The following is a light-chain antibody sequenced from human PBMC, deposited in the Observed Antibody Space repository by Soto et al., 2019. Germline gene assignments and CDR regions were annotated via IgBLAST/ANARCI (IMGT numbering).Light chain of an antibody. CDR1: QTIDSY. CDR2: DAS. CDR3: QQYDTLRVT. Sequence: DIQLTQSPPSLSATVGDRVTITCRASQTIDSYLNWFQQKPGMAPNLLIYDASNLETGVPSRFSGSGSGAHFTFTISCLQPEDIATYYCQQYDTLRVTFGPGTKVDIK. V-gene: IGKV1-33*01. J-gene: IGKJ3*01.